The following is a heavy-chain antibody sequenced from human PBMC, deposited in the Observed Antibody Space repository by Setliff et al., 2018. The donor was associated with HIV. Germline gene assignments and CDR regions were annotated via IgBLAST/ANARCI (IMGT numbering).Heavy chain of an antibody. CDR1: GFILSNYY. D-gene: IGHD5-18*01. CDR2: TRDKANSYIT. J-gene: IGHJ4*02. V-gene: IGHV3-72*01. Sequence: PGGSLRLSCAASGFILSNYYIDWVRQAPGKALEWVGRTRDKANSYITEYAASVQGRFTISRRDSKDSLFLQMTNLEPGDTAMYYCAKGGYGGAYYVAGYWGQGTKVTVSS. CDR3: AKGGYGGAYYVAGY.